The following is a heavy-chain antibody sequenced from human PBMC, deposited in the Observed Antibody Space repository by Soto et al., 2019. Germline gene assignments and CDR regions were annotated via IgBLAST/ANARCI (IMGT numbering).Heavy chain of an antibody. D-gene: IGHD3-3*01. CDR1: GGTFSDYA. J-gene: IGHJ6*02. CDR2: IIPMYGRR. CDR3: ARDAPLRNGMDV. Sequence: QVLLVQSGAEVRKPGSSVKVSCKPSGGTFSDYAFSWVRQAPGQGLEWMGNIIPMYGRRNYAQKYQGRVTISADGSTTTVYVEMRGLSFEDTAVYFCARDAPLRNGMDVWGQGTTVTVSS. V-gene: IGHV1-69*18.